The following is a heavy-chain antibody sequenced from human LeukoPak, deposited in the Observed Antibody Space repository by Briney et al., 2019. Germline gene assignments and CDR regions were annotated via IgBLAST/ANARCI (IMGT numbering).Heavy chain of an antibody. CDR1: GGSISSGSYY. D-gene: IGHD3-10*01. CDR3: ARQLWFGELSDGSWFDP. V-gene: IGHV4-61*02. J-gene: IGHJ5*02. CDR2: IYTSGST. Sequence: SETLSLTCTVSGGSISSGSYYWSWIRQPAGKGLEWIGRIYTSGSTNYNPSLKSRVTMSVDTSKNQFSLKLSSVTAADTAVYYCARQLWFGELSDGSWFDPWGQGTLVTVSS.